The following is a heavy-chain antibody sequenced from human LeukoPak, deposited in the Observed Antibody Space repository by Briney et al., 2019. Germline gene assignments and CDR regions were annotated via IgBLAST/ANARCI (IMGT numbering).Heavy chain of an antibody. V-gene: IGHV3-7*01. J-gene: IGHJ2*01. CDR2: IKQDGGET. CDR3: ARGSCSGGNCYSGYYFDL. Sequence: PGGSLRLSCAASGFTFSSYWMSWVRQAPGKGLEWVANIKQDGGETFYVDSVKGRFTISRDNAKNSLYLQMNSLRAEDTAVYFCARGSCSGGNCYSGYYFDLWGRGTLVTVSS. D-gene: IGHD2-15*01. CDR1: GFTFSSYW.